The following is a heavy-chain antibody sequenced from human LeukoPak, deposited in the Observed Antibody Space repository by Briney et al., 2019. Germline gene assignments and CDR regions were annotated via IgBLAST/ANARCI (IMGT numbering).Heavy chain of an antibody. Sequence: PSETLSLTCAASGGSISSAVYSWSWICQYPGKGLEWLGSMYYSGSTYSNPSLKSRLTISVDTSKNQFSLKFTSVTAADTAVYYCARVDRYHEFFQHWGQGTLVTVSS. CDR2: MYYSGST. V-gene: IGHV4-31*11. D-gene: IGHD1-14*01. J-gene: IGHJ1*01. CDR3: ARVDRYHEFFQH. CDR1: GGSISSAVYS.